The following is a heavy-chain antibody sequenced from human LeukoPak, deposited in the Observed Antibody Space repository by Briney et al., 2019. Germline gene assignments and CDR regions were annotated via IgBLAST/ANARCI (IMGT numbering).Heavy chain of an antibody. Sequence: PGGSLGLSCAASGFTFSSYEMNWVRQAPGKGLEWVSYISSSGSTIYYADSVKGRFTISRDNAKNSLYLQMNSLRAEDTAVYYCARSIAAAGFDYWGQGTLVTVSS. V-gene: IGHV3-48*03. J-gene: IGHJ4*02. CDR3: ARSIAAAGFDY. CDR2: ISSSGSTI. D-gene: IGHD6-13*01. CDR1: GFTFSSYE.